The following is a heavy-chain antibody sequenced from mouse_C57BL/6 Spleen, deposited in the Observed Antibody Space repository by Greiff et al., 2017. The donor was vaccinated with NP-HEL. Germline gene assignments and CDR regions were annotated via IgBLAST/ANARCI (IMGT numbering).Heavy chain of an antibody. D-gene: IGHD1-1*01. V-gene: IGHV3-6*01. CDR1: GYSITSGYY. CDR3: ARGDYGSSPFGY. J-gene: IGHJ2*01. Sequence: EVQLVESGPGLVKPSQSLSLTCSVTGYSITSGYYWNWIRQFPGNKLEWMGYISYDGSNNYNPSLKNRISITRDTSKNQFFLKLNSVTTEDTATYYCARGDYGSSPFGYWGQGTTLTVSS. CDR2: ISYDGSN.